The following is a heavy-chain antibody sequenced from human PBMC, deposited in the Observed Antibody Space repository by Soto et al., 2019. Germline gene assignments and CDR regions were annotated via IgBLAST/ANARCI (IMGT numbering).Heavy chain of an antibody. CDR2: ISYSGTT. V-gene: IGHV4-59*11. CDR3: ARXARHDFWSGIYFHSYMDV. D-gene: IGHD3-3*01. CDR1: GDFISDHY. Sequence: QVQLQESGPGLVQPSETLSLTCTVSGDFISDHYWTWIRQPPGKGLEWLGYISYSGTTTYNPSPXXXXXXXXXXXXXXXXXXXXXXXXXXXXVYSCARXARHDFWSGIYFHSYMDVWGKGTKVIVSS. J-gene: IGHJ6*03.